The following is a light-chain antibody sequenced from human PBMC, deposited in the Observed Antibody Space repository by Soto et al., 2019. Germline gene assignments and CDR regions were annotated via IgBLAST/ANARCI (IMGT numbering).Light chain of an antibody. V-gene: IGLV2-14*01. CDR3: SSYRSGSTYV. CDR2: EVS. J-gene: IGLJ1*01. Sequence: QSVLTQPASVSGSPGQSITISCTGTSSDVGGYRYVSWYQQHPGKAPKLMIYEVSNRPSGVSNRFSGSKSGNTASLTISGLQAEDEAHYYCSSYRSGSTYVFGTGTKVTVL. CDR1: SSDVGGYRY.